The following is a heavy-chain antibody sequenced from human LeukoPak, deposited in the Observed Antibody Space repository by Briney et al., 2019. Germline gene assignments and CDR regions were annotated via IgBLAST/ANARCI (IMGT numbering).Heavy chain of an antibody. CDR1: GNSIRSSSYY. CDR2: IYYSGST. CDR3: ASRYYYDTRGYFLH. Sequence: SETLSLTCTVSGNSIRSSSYYWGWIRQSPEKGLEWIVSIYYSGSTYYSASFKSRVTISVDTSQNQFSLKLRSVTAADRAVYYCASRYYYDTRGYFLHWGQGTLVTVSS. V-gene: IGHV4-39*01. D-gene: IGHD3-22*01. J-gene: IGHJ1*01.